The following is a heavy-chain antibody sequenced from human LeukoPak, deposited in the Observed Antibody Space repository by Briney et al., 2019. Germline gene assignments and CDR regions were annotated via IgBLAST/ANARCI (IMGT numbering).Heavy chain of an antibody. Sequence: GGSLRLSCAASGFTFDDYAMHWVRQAPGKGLEWVSGISWNSGSIGYADSVKGRFTISRDNAKNSLYLQMNSLRAEDTALYYCAKAGTYYYDSRENYFDYWGQGTLVTVSS. J-gene: IGHJ4*02. V-gene: IGHV3-9*01. CDR1: GFTFDDYA. CDR3: AKAGTYYYDSRENYFDY. D-gene: IGHD3-22*01. CDR2: ISWNSGSI.